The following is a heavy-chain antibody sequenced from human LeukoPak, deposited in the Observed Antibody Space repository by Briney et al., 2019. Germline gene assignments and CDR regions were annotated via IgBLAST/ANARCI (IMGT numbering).Heavy chain of an antibody. CDR1: GYTFTGYY. J-gene: IGHJ3*02. CDR2: INPNSGGT. D-gene: IGHD5-24*01. Sequence: ASVKVSCKASGYTFTGYYMHWVRQAPGQGLEWMGWINPNSGGTNYAQKFQGRVTMTRDTSISTAYMELSSLRSEDTAVYYCARVVEMATSYDAFDIWGQGTMVTVSS. CDR3: ARVVEMATSYDAFDI. V-gene: IGHV1-2*02.